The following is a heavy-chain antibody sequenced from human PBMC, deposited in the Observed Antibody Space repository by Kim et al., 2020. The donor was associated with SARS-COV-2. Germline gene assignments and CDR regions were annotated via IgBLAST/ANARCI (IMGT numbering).Heavy chain of an antibody. CDR2: ISTYNGNT. CDR3: ARDGLAYCGGDCFFDF. Sequence: ASVKVSCKTSDYMFISYGISWVRQAPGQGLEWMGWISTYNGNTNYAQKLQGRVTMTTDTSTGTVYMKLRSLRSDDTAVYYCARDGLAYCGGDCFFDFWGQGTLVTVSS. J-gene: IGHJ4*02. CDR1: DYMFISYG. V-gene: IGHV1-18*01. D-gene: IGHD2-21*02.